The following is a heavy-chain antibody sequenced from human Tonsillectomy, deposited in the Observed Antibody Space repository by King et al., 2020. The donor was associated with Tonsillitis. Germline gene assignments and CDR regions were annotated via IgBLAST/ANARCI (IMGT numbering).Heavy chain of an antibody. Sequence: VQLQESGPGLVKPSQTLSLTCTVSGGSISSGGYYWSWIRQHPGKGLEYIGFIYYRGSTYYNPSLGNRVSISIDTSKNQFSLKLNSLTAADTAVYYCARDSIGYSYGEGAFDIWGQGTMVTVSS. D-gene: IGHD5-18*01. J-gene: IGHJ3*02. CDR1: GGSISSGGYY. CDR2: IYYRGST. CDR3: ARDSIGYSYGEGAFDI. V-gene: IGHV4-31*03.